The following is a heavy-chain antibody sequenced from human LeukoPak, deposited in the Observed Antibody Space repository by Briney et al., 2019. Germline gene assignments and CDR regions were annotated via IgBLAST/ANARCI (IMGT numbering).Heavy chain of an antibody. Sequence: PGGSLRPSCAASGFTFDDYAMHWVRQAPGKGLEWVSLISWDGGSTYYADSVKGRLTISRDNGKNSLYLQMNSLRAEDTALYYCAKDIEPVGATGTFDIWGQGTMVTVSS. V-gene: IGHV3-43D*03. J-gene: IGHJ3*02. CDR2: ISWDGGST. CDR1: GFTFDDYA. D-gene: IGHD1-26*01. CDR3: AKDIEPVGATGTFDI.